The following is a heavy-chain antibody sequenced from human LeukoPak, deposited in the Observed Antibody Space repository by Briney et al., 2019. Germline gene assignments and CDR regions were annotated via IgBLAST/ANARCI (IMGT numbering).Heavy chain of an antibody. CDR3: ARDYDSSGYYDS. Sequence: GGSLRLSCAASGFTFNSYEMNWVRQAPGKGLEWVSYISSRGSTIYYVDSVKGRFTISRDNAKNSLYLQMNSLRAEDTAVYYCARDYDSSGYYDSWGQGTLVTVSS. CDR2: ISSRGSTI. CDR1: GFTFNSYE. V-gene: IGHV3-48*03. J-gene: IGHJ5*01. D-gene: IGHD3-22*01.